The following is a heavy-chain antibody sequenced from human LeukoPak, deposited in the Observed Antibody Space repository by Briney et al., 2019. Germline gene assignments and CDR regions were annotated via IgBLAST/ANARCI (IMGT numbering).Heavy chain of an antibody. V-gene: IGHV1-69*05. J-gene: IGHJ4*02. CDR2: IIPIFGTA. D-gene: IGHD3-3*01. CDR3: ARLYYDFWSGYFYFDY. Sequence: GASVKVSCKASGGTFSSYAISWVRQAPGQGLEWMGGIIPIFGTANYAQKFQGRVTITTDESTSTAYMELSSLRSEDTAVYYCARLYYDFWSGYFYFDYWGQGTLVTVSS. CDR1: GGTFSSYA.